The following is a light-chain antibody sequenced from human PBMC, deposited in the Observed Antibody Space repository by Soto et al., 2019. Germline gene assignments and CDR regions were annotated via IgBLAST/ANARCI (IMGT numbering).Light chain of an antibody. V-gene: IGKV3-11*01. J-gene: IGKJ1*01. CDR3: QQRSNWWT. CDR1: QSVGSY. Sequence: EIVFTQSPATLSFSPGERATLSCRASQSVGSYLAWYQQKPGQAPRLLIFDASNRATGIPARFSGSGSGTDFTLTISSLEPEDFAVYYCQQRSNWWTFGQGTKVDIK. CDR2: DAS.